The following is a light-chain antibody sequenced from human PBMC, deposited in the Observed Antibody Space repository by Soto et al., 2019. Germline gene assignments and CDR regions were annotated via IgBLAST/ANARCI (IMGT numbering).Light chain of an antibody. CDR3: QQYNNWPQT. CDR1: QSVSSN. Sequence: EIVMTQSPATLSVSPGERATLSCRASQSVSSNLAWYQQKPGQAPRLLLYGASTRATGFPARFSGSGSGTEFTLTISRLQSEDFAVYYCQQYNNWPQTFGQGTKLEIK. CDR2: GAS. J-gene: IGKJ2*01. V-gene: IGKV3-15*01.